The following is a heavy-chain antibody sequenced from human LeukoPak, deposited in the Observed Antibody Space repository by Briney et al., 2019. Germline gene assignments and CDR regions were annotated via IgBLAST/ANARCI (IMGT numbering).Heavy chain of an antibody. D-gene: IGHD2-15*01. V-gene: IGHV4-59*01. CDR1: GGSITSYY. CDR3: AGNLRYCSGGSCYSPYYCGMDV. Sequence: SETLSLTCTVSGGSITSYYWSWIRHPPGKGLEWIGYIYYSGSTNYNPSLKSRVTISVDTSKNQFSLNLSSVTAADTAVYYCAGNLRYCSGGSCYSPYYCGMDVWGQGTTVTVSS. CDR2: IYYSGST. J-gene: IGHJ6*02.